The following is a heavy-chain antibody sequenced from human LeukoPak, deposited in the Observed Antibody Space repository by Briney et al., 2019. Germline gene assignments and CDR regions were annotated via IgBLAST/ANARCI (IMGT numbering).Heavy chain of an antibody. D-gene: IGHD3-22*01. CDR3: ARVSGTAMFTYYYDSSGYYDY. J-gene: IGHJ4*02. Sequence: PSETLSLTCTVSGGSISSYYWSWIRQPPGKGLEWIGYIYYSGSTNYNPSLKSRVTISVDTSKNQFSLKLSSVTAADTAVYYCARVSGTAMFTYYYDSSGYYDYWGQGTLVTVSS. CDR2: IYYSGST. CDR1: GGSISSYY. V-gene: IGHV4-59*12.